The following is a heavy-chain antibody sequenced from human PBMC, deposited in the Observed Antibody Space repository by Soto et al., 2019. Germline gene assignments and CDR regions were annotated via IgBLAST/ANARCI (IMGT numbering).Heavy chain of an antibody. CDR2: IKSKTDGGTT. V-gene: IGHV3-15*01. D-gene: IGHD3-9*01. Sequence: EVQLVESGGGLVKPGGSLRLSCAASGFTFSNAWMSWVRQAPGKGREWVGRIKSKTDGGTTYYAAPVRGRFTISRDASKNTLYLQMNSLTTEDTAVYYCTTDGRYFDWPARYYYYYGMDVWGQGTTVTVSS. CDR1: GFTFSNAW. CDR3: TTDGRYFDWPARYYYYYGMDV. J-gene: IGHJ6*02.